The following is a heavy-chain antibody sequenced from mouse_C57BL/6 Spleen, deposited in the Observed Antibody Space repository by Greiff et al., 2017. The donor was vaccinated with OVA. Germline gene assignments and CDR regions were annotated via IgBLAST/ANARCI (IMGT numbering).Heavy chain of an antibody. CDR3: ARQLRLLGNFDY. CDR1: GYAFSSSW. CDR2: IYPGDGDT. V-gene: IGHV1-82*01. J-gene: IGHJ2*01. D-gene: IGHD3-2*02. Sequence: QVQLKESGPELVKPGASVKISCKASGYAFSSSWMNWVKQRPGKGLEWIGRIYPGDGDTNYNGKFKGKATLTADKSSSTAYMQLSSLTSEDSAVYFCARQLRLLGNFDYWGQGTTLTVSS.